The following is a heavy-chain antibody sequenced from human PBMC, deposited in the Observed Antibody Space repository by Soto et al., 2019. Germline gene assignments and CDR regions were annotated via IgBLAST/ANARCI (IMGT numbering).Heavy chain of an antibody. Sequence: QVQLQESGPGPVKPSQTLSLTCTVSGGSISSGGYYWSWLPQHPGGGLEWMAYIYYTGSAYFNPSLKSRVTISVDTSKNQFSLKLSSVTAADTAVYYCARLRNTVVNGLGWFDPWGQGSLVTVSS. D-gene: IGHD2-15*01. CDR3: ARLRNTVVNGLGWFDP. CDR1: GGSISSGGYY. CDR2: IYYTGSA. J-gene: IGHJ5*02. V-gene: IGHV4-31*03.